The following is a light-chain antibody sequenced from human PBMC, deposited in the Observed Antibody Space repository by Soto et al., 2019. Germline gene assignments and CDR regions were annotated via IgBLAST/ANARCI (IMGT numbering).Light chain of an antibody. CDR3: QQYNNWPPET. CDR2: GAS. V-gene: IGKV3-15*01. CDR1: QSVSSN. Sequence: EIVMTQSPATLSVSPGERATLSCRDSQSVSSNLAWYQQKPGQAPRLLXYGASTRANGIPARFSGSGSGTEFTLTISSLQSEDFAVYYGQQYNNWPPETFGQGTKVDIK. J-gene: IGKJ1*01.